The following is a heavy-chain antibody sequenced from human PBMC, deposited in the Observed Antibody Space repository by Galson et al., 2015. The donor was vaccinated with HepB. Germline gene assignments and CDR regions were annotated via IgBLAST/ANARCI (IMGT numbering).Heavy chain of an antibody. Sequence: ETLSLTCAVYGGSFSDSSWNWIRQAPGKGLEWVANVKTDGSEKYYVDSVKGRFTISRDNAKNSLYLQMNSLRAEDTAVYYCARDSVMCTGCAFDVWGKGTLVTVSS. D-gene: IGHD5/OR15-5a*01. V-gene: IGHV3-7*05. CDR1: GGSFSDSS. CDR2: VKTDGSEK. CDR3: ARDSVMCTGCAFDV. J-gene: IGHJ3*01.